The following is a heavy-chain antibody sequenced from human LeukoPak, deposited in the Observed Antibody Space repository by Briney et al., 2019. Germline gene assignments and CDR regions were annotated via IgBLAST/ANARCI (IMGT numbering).Heavy chain of an antibody. Sequence: PSETLSLTCTVSGGSISSYYWSWIRQPPGKGLEWIGYIYYSGSTKYNPSLKSRVTISVDTSKNQFSLKLSSVTAADTAVYYCVRVGCSGGSCYPNWFDPWGQGTLVTVSS. CDR3: VRVGCSGGSCYPNWFDP. J-gene: IGHJ5*02. D-gene: IGHD2-15*01. CDR1: GGSISSYY. V-gene: IGHV4-59*01. CDR2: IYYSGST.